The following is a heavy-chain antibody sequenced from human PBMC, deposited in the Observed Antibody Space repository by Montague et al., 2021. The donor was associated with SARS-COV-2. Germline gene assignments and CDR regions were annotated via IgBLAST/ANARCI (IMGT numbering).Heavy chain of an antibody. Sequence: CAISGDSVSTNRRTWNGLTLYPSTRLEWLWRPYLGSEWYSDYSVSVKSRISINPDTSENQFSLQLNSVTPEDTAVYYCARAERGSCGDGNCYQYFFNYWGQGTLVTVSS. CDR2: PYLGSEWYS. CDR3: ARAERGSCGDGNCYQYFFNY. J-gene: IGHJ4*02. CDR1: GDSVSTNRRT. V-gene: IGHV6-1*01. D-gene: IGHD2-15*01.